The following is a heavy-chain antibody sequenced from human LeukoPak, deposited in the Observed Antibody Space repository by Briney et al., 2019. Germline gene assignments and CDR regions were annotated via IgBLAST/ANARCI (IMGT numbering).Heavy chain of an antibody. CDR3: ARDPHGGNSLDY. CDR1: GFTASSNY. CDR2: IYSGGST. Sequence: GRSLRLSCAAAGFTASSNYMSWVRQAPGKGLEWVSVIYSGGSTYYADSVKGRCNISRDNSKNTLYLQMNSLRAEDTAVYYCARDPHGGNSLDYWGQGTLVTVSA. J-gene: IGHJ4*02. D-gene: IGHD4-23*01. V-gene: IGHV3-66*02.